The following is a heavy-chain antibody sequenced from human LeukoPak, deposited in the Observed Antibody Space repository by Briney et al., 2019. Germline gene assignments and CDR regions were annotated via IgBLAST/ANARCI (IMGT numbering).Heavy chain of an antibody. Sequence: AGGPLRLSCEASGFTFSSSWMSWVRQGPGKGLEWVASINPDTSEIHYVDAVRGRFTISRDNAKNSLYLQMSSLTADDTALYYCVRSHHPGGWFDPWGQGTLVTVSS. CDR3: VRSHHPGGWFDP. CDR1: GFTFSSSW. V-gene: IGHV3-7*01. CDR2: INPDTSEI. J-gene: IGHJ5*02. D-gene: IGHD3-10*01.